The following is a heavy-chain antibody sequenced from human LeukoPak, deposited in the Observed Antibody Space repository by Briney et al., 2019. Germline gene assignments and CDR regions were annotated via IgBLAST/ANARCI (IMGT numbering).Heavy chain of an antibody. CDR2: ISYDGSNK. V-gene: IGHV3-30*18. Sequence: GGFLRLSCAASGFTFSSYGMHWVRQAPGNGLEWVAVISYDGSNKFYADSVKGRFTISRDNSKNTVYLQMNSLITEDTAVYYCAKGRSVVVTSTPEFDYWGQGTLVTVSS. D-gene: IGHD2-15*01. J-gene: IGHJ4*02. CDR3: AKGRSVVVTSTPEFDY. CDR1: GFTFSSYG.